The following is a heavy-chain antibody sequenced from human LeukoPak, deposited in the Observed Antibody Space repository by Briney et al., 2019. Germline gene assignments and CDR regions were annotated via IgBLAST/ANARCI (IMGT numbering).Heavy chain of an antibody. J-gene: IGHJ4*02. CDR1: GFTFSSYS. D-gene: IGHD1-26*01. Sequence: GGSLRLSCAASGFTFSSYSMNWVRQAPGKGLEWVSSISSSSSYIYYADSVEGRFTISRDNAKNSLYLQMNSLRAEDTAVYYCAAIVEGVALGDYWGQGTLVTVSS. CDR3: AAIVEGVALGDY. CDR2: ISSSSSYI. V-gene: IGHV3-21*01.